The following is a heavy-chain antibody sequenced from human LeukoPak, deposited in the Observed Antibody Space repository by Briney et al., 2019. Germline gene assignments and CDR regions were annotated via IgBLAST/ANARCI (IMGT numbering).Heavy chain of an antibody. CDR2: FSAYNGNT. V-gene: IGHV1-18*01. J-gene: IGHJ5*02. D-gene: IGHD3-10*01. Sequence: ASVTVSCTGSGYTFTSYGISWVRQAPGQGLEWMGWFSAYNGNTNYAQKLQGRVTMTTDTSTSTAYIELRSLRSDDTAVYYCARDSEPFPGLLWFGDLLIYRKNNWFDPWGQGTLVTVSS. CDR1: GYTFTSYG. CDR3: ARDSEPFPGLLWFGDLLIYRKNNWFDP.